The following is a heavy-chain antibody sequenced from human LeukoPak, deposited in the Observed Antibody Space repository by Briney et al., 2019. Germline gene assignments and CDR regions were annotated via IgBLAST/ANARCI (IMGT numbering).Heavy chain of an antibody. CDR2: IYYSGST. CDR1: GFTFSSYA. J-gene: IGHJ5*02. CDR3: ARHWDYDILTGYCYWFDP. Sequence: GSLRLSCAASGFTFSSYAMSWVRQAPGKGLEWIGSIYYSGSTYYNPSLKSRVTISVDTSKNQFSLKLSSVTAADTAVYYCARHWDYDILTGYCYWFDPWGQGTLVTVSS. V-gene: IGHV4-39*01. D-gene: IGHD3-9*01.